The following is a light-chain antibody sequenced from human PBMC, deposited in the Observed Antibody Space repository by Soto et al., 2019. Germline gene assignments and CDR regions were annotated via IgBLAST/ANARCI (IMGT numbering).Light chain of an antibody. CDR1: QSISSW. CDR3: QQYNSYSPT. CDR2: KAS. J-gene: IGKJ1*01. V-gene: IGKV1-5*03. Sequence: DIQMTQSPSTLSASVGDRVTITCRASQSISSWLAWYQQKPGKVPKLLIYKASSLESGVLSRFSGSGSGTEFTLTISSLQPDDFATYYCQQYNSYSPTFGQGTKVEIK.